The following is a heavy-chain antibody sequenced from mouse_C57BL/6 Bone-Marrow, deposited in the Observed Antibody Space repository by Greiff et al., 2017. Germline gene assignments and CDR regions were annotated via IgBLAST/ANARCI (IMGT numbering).Heavy chain of an antibody. CDR1: GYTFTSYW. J-gene: IGHJ4*01. Sequence: EVQLQQSGTVLARPGASVTMSCKTSGYTFTSYWMHWVKQRPGQGLEWIGAIYPGNSDTSYNQKFKGKATLTAVTSASTAYLELSSLTNEDSAVXYCTRETVVAYCYAMDYWGQGTSVTVSS. D-gene: IGHD1-1*01. CDR3: TRETVVAYCYAMDY. CDR2: IYPGNSDT. V-gene: IGHV1-5*01.